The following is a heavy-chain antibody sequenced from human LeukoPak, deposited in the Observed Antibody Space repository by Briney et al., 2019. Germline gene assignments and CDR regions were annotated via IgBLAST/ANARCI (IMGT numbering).Heavy chain of an antibody. D-gene: IGHD3-16*01. V-gene: IGHV4-39*01. CDR1: GGSISSSSYY. J-gene: IGHJ5*02. CDR2: IYYSGST. CDR3: ARRRGRYGGWFDP. Sequence: SETLSLTCTVSGGSISSSSYYWGWIRQPPGKGLEWIGSIYYSGSTYYNPSLKSRITISVDTSKNQFSLKLTSVTAADTAVYYCARRRGRYGGWFDPWGQGTLVTVSS.